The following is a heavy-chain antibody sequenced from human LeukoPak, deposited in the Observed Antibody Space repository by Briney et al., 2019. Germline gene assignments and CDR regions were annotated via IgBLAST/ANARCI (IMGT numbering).Heavy chain of an antibody. Sequence: ASVKVSCKASGYTFTSYGISWVRQAPGQGLEWMGWISAYNGNTNYAQKLQGRVTMTTDTSTSTAYMELRSLRSDDTAVYYCARDGSYYDILTGYYSLGYMDVWGKGTTVTVSS. CDR3: ARDGSYYDILTGYYSLGYMDV. CDR2: ISAYNGNT. J-gene: IGHJ6*03. D-gene: IGHD3-9*01. CDR1: GYTFTSYG. V-gene: IGHV1-18*01.